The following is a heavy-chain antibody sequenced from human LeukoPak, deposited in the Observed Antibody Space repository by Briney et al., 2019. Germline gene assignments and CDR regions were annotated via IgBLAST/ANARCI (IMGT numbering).Heavy chain of an antibody. CDR2: ISYDGNNK. D-gene: IGHD4-23*01. Sequence: GGSLRLSCAASGFTFSSYAMHWVRQTPGKGLEWVTVISYDGNNKYYADFVKGRFTISRDNSKNTVHLQVNSLRPDDTAVYYCARAGRRLRWDPTVPLDYFEYWGQGTLVTVSS. CDR3: ARAGRRLRWDPTVPLDYFEY. J-gene: IGHJ4*02. CDR1: GFTFSSYA. V-gene: IGHV3-30*04.